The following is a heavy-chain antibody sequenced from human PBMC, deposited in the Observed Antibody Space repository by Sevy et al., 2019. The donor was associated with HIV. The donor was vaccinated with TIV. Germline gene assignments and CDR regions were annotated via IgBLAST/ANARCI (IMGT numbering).Heavy chain of an antibody. CDR1: GYRFTDFG. CDR3: ARGGGGYGSGSSYNYYYYYCMDV. J-gene: IGHJ6*02. Sequence: ASVKVSCKASGYRFTDFGITWVRQAPGQGLEWMGWISASNGKTNYAQNLQGRVTMTTDTSTSTAYMELRSLRADDTGVYYCARGGGGYGSGSSYNYYYYYCMDVLGQGTTVTVSS. V-gene: IGHV1-18*01. D-gene: IGHD3-10*01. CDR2: ISASNGKT.